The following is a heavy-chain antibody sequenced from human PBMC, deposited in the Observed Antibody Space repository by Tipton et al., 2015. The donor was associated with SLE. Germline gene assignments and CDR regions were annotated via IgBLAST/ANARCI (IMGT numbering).Heavy chain of an antibody. CDR1: GYTFTSYG. V-gene: IGHV1-18*01. Sequence: QSGPEVKKPGASVKVSCKASGYTFTSYGISWVRQAPGQGLEWMGWISAYNGNTNYAQKLQGRVTMTTDTSTSTAYMELRSLRSDDTAVYYCARDPKPTVVQGVIGFYYYGMDVWGQGTTVTVAS. CDR3: ARDPKPTVVQGVIGFYYYGMDV. CDR2: ISAYNGNT. J-gene: IGHJ6*02. D-gene: IGHD3-10*01.